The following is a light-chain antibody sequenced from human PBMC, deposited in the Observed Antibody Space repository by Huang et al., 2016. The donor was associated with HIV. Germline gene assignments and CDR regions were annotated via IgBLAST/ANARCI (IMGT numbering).Light chain of an antibody. CDR2: GAS. CDR1: QNINTW. V-gene: IGKV1-5*03. Sequence: DIQMTQSPSTLSASVGDRVTINCRASQNINTWLAWYHQKPGKAPDLLIYGASSLQVGVPSRFTGSGSGTEFTLTITSLQPDDLGTYYCQQYNTYLYTFGQGTKLEI. CDR3: QQYNTYLYT. J-gene: IGKJ2*01.